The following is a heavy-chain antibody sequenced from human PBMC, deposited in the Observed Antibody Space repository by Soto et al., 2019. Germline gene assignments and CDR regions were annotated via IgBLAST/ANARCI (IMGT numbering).Heavy chain of an antibody. CDR1: GFTFSSYA. CDR3: AKVGSVTTGKYYFDY. J-gene: IGHJ4*02. Sequence: PGGSLRLSCAASGFTFSSYAMSWVRQAPGKGLEWVSAISGSGGSTYYADSVKGRFTISRDNSKNTLYLQTNSLRAEDTAVYYCAKVGSVTTGKYYFDYWGQGTLVTVSS. D-gene: IGHD4-4*01. V-gene: IGHV3-23*01. CDR2: ISGSGGST.